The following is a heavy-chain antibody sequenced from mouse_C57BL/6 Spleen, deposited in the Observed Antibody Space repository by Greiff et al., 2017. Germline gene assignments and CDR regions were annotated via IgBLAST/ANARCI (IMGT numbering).Heavy chain of an antibody. Sequence: VQLKQSGAELVRPGASVKLSCKASGYTFTDYYINWVKQRPGQGLEWIARIYPGSGNTYYNEKFKGKATLTAEKSSSTAYMQRSSLTSEDSAVYFRARWEPHYGDFDVWGTGTTVTVSS. CDR2: IYPGSGNT. CDR1: GYTFTDYY. CDR3: ARWEPHYGDFDV. J-gene: IGHJ1*03. V-gene: IGHV1-76*01. D-gene: IGHD1-1*02.